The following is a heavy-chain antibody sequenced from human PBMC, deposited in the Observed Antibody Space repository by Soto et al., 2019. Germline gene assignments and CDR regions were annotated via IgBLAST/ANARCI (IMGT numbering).Heavy chain of an antibody. D-gene: IGHD6-6*01. J-gene: IGHJ4*02. CDR2: IYSGGST. Sequence: PGGSLRLSCAASEFTVSNNYMSWVRQAPGKGLEWVSLIYSGGSTYYADSVKGRFTISRDNSKNTLYLQMNSLRAEDTAVYYCATYSSLGYWGQGTLVTVSS. V-gene: IGHV3-53*01. CDR3: ATYSSLGY. CDR1: EFTVSNNY.